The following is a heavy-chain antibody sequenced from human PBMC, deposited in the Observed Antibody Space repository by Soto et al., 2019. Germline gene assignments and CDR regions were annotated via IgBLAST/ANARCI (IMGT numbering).Heavy chain of an antibody. CDR3: ARVSGSRGWYVYYYGMDV. CDR2: ISAYNGNT. D-gene: IGHD6-19*01. CDR1: GYTFTSYG. Sequence: QVQLVQSGAEVKKPGASVKVSCKASGYTFTSYGISWVRQAPGPGLDWMGWISAYNGNTNYAQKLQGRVTMTTDTATSTDYMELRSRRSDDTAVYYCARVSGSRGWYVYYYGMDVWGQGTTVTVSS. V-gene: IGHV1-18*01. J-gene: IGHJ6*02.